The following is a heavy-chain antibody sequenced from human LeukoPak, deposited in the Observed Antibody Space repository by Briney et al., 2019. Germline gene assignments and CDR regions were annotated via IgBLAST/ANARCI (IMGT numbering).Heavy chain of an antibody. CDR1: GFTVSSNY. D-gene: IGHD3-10*01. Sequence: GGSLRLSCAASGFTVSSNYMSWVRRAPGKGLEWVSVIYSGGSTYYADSVKGRFTISRDNGKNTLYLQMNSLRAEDTGVYYCTRDRGVVDFDYWGQGTLVTVSS. J-gene: IGHJ4*02. CDR3: TRDRGVVDFDY. CDR2: IYSGGST. V-gene: IGHV3-53*01.